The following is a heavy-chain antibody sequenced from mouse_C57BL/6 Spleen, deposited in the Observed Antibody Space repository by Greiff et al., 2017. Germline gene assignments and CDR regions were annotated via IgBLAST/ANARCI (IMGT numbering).Heavy chain of an antibody. D-gene: IGHD2-5*01. Sequence: QVQLQQSGPELVKPGASVKISCKASGYAFSSSWMNWVKQRPGKGLEWIGRIYPGDGDTNYNGKFKGKATLTADKSSSTAYMQLSSLTYEDSAVYFCARYSNYYAMDYWGQGTSVTVSS. J-gene: IGHJ4*01. CDR3: ARYSNYYAMDY. CDR2: IYPGDGDT. CDR1: GYAFSSSW. V-gene: IGHV1-82*01.